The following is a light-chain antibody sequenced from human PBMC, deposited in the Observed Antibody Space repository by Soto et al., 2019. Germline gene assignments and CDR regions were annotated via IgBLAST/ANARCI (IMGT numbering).Light chain of an antibody. CDR2: TGS. J-gene: IGKJ1*01. Sequence: DMQMTQSPSSVSASVGDRVTITCRASQAIDSWLAWYQQKPGEAPKLLIFTGSLLHSGVPPRFSGSGSGTDFTLTISSLQPEDFATYYWQQTLSFPPTFGQGTKVDIK. V-gene: IGKV1-12*01. CDR1: QAIDSW. CDR3: QQTLSFPPT.